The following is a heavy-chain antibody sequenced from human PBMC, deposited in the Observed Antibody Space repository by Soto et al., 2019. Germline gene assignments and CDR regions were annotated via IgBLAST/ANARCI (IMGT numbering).Heavy chain of an antibody. CDR3: ARGLPFSGYQLLLAFDI. Sequence: KTSETLSLTCTVSGGSISSGDYYWSWIRQPPGKGLEWIGYIYYSGSTYYNPSLKSRVTISVDTSKNQFSLKLSSVTAADTAVYYCARGLPFSGYQLLLAFDIWGQGTMVTVSS. V-gene: IGHV4-30-4*01. CDR1: GGSISSGDYY. D-gene: IGHD2-2*01. J-gene: IGHJ3*02. CDR2: IYYSGST.